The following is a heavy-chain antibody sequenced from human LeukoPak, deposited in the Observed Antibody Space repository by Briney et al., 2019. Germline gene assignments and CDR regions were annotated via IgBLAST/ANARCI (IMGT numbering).Heavy chain of an antibody. D-gene: IGHD5-18*01. V-gene: IGHV3-30*09. CDR2: ISYDGSNK. Sequence: GGSLRLSCAASRFTFSSYALHWVRQAPGKGLEWVAAISYDGSNKYYADSMKGRFAISRDNSKNTLYLQMNSLRAEDTAVYYCAKDLAMAPYYYYYMDVWGKGTTVTISS. CDR3: AKDLAMAPYYYYYMDV. J-gene: IGHJ6*03. CDR1: RFTFSSYA.